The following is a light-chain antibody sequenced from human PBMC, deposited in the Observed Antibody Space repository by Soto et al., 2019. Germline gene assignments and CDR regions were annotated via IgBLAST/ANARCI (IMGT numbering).Light chain of an antibody. V-gene: IGLV1-47*01. J-gene: IGLJ1*01. CDR2: RNT. Sequence: QSVLTQPPSASGTPGQRVTSSCSGSSSNIGTNYVYWYQQLPGTAPKLLIYRNTQRPSGVPDRFSGSKSGTSASLAISGLRSEDEADYYCAAWDDHLSANHVFGTGTKLTVL. CDR3: AAWDDHLSANHV. CDR1: SSNIGTNY.